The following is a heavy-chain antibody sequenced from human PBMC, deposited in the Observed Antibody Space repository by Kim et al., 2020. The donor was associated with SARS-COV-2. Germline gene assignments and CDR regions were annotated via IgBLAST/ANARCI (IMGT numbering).Heavy chain of an antibody. V-gene: IGHV3-23*01. CDR1: GFTFSSYA. J-gene: IGHJ4*02. CDR3: AKDRPVLTRHIVVVTAIDY. D-gene: IGHD2-21*02. CDR2: ISGSGGST. Sequence: GGSLRLSCAASGFTFSSYAMSWVRQAPGKGLEWVSAISGSGGSTYYADSVKGRFTISRDNSKNTLYLQMNSLRAEDTAVYYCAKDRPVLTRHIVVVTAIDYWGQGTLVTVSS.